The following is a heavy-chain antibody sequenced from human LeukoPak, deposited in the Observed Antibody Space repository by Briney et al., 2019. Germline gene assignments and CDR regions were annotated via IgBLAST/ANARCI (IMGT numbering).Heavy chain of an antibody. CDR1: GFTFSSDA. Sequence: GGSLRLSCAASGFTFSSDAMSWVRQAPGKGREWVSAISSSGGSTYYAVPVKGRFTLSRDNSKNTLYLQMNSLRAEDTAVYYCAKNRGPLYSYATFDYWGQGTLVTVSS. D-gene: IGHD5-18*01. CDR3: AKNRGPLYSYATFDY. V-gene: IGHV3-23*01. CDR2: ISSSGGST. J-gene: IGHJ4*02.